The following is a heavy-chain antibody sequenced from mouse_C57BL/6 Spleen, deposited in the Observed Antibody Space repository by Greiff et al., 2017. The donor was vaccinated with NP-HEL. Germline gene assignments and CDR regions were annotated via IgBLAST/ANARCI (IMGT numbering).Heavy chain of an antibody. CDR3: TISYGYYGGAMDY. Sequence: QVQLQQSGAELVRPGASVTLSCKASGYTFTDYEMHWVKQTPVHGLEWIGAIDPETGGTAYNQKFKGKAILTADKSSSTAYMELRSLTSEDSAVYYCTISYGYYGGAMDYGGQGTSVTVSS. D-gene: IGHD2-3*01. CDR2: IDPETGGT. J-gene: IGHJ4*01. V-gene: IGHV1-15*01. CDR1: GYTFTDYE.